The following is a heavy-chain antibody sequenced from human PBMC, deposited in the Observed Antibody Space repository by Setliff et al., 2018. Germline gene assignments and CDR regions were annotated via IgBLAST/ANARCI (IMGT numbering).Heavy chain of an antibody. CDR3: AKGGHVDY. V-gene: IGHV3-7*03. Sequence: PGGSLRLSCAASGFTFPTYWMTWVRQAPGKGLEWVANIKGDEGEKYYVDSVKGRFTISRDNAKNSLYLQMNSLRTEDTAVYYCAKGGHVDYCGQGTLVTVSS. CDR2: IKGDEGEK. J-gene: IGHJ4*02. CDR1: GFTFPTYW.